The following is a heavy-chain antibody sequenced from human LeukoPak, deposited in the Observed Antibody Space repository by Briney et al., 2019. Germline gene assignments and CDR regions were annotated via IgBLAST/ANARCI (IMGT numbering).Heavy chain of an antibody. CDR3: ARDERPGIAVP. D-gene: IGHD6-19*01. CDR1: GYTFTGYY. J-gene: IGHJ5*02. V-gene: IGHV1-2*06. CDR2: INPNSGGT. Sequence: GASVKVSCKASGYTFTGYYMHWVRQAPGQGLEWMGRINPNSGGTSYAQKFQGRVTMTRDTSISTAYMELSRLRADGTAVYYCARDERPGIAVPWGQGTLVTVSS.